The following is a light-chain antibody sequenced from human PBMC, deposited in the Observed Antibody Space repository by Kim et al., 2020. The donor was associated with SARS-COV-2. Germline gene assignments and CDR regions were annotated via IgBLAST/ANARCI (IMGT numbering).Light chain of an antibody. Sequence: RATINCKSSQSVLYSSNNKNYLAWYQQKSGQPPKLLIYWASTRESGVPDRFSGSGSGTDFTLTISSLQAEDVAVYYCQQYYSSPHTFGQGTKLEI. V-gene: IGKV4-1*01. J-gene: IGKJ2*01. CDR3: QQYYSSPHT. CDR1: QSVLYSSNNKNY. CDR2: WAS.